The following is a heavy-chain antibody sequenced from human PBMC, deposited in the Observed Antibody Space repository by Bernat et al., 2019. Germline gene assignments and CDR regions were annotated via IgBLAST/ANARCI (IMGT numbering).Heavy chain of an antibody. CDR3: AKLYGSGSYPQPPDY. D-gene: IGHD3-10*01. CDR1: GLTFSSYW. CDR2: INSDGSST. V-gene: IGHV3-74*01. Sequence: EVQLVESGGGLVQPGGSLRLSCAASGLTFSSYWMHWVRQAPGKGLVWVSRINSDGSSTSYADSVKGRFTISRDNAKNTLYLQMNSLRAEDTAVYYCAKLYGSGSYPQPPDYWGQGTLVTVSS. J-gene: IGHJ4*02.